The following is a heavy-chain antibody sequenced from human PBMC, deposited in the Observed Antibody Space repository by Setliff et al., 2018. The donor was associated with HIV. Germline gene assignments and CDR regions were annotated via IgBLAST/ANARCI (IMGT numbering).Heavy chain of an antibody. CDR2: IYHSEST. CDR3: ARLSSYRSSSYYFDY. D-gene: IGHD6-6*01. CDR1: GDSISDTTYY. Sequence: PSETLSLTCSVSGDSISDTTYYWGWIRQPPGKGLEWIGNIYHSESTLYKPSLKSRVTMSVDTSKNQFSLKLNSVTAADTAVYHCARLSSYRSSSYYFDYWGQGALVTVSS. J-gene: IGHJ4*02. V-gene: IGHV4-39*01.